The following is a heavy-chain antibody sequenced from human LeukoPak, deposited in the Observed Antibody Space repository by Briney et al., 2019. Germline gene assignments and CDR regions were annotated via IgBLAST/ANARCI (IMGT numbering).Heavy chain of an antibody. CDR2: ISAYNGNT. J-gene: IGHJ4*02. CDR3: ARQVRAAMVPSALALGY. D-gene: IGHD5-18*01. CDR1: GYTFTSYG. Sequence: ASVKVSCKASGYTFTSYGVSWVRQAPGQGLEWMGWISAYNGNTSYAQKLQGRVTMTTDTSTSTAYMELRSLRSDDTAVYYCARQVRAAMVPSALALGYWGQGTLVTVSS. V-gene: IGHV1-18*01.